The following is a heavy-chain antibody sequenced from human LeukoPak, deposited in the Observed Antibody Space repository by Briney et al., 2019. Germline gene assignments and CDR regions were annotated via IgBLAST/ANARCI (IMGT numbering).Heavy chain of an antibody. CDR1: GFTFSNYA. CDR2: ISGSGDST. V-gene: IGHV3-23*01. J-gene: IGHJ3*02. CDR3: ARPATYYYDSGRLVFGAFDI. Sequence: PGGSLRLSCAASGFTFSNYAMRWVRQAPGKGLEWVSGISGSGDSTYYADSVEGRFTISRDNSKNTLYLQMNSLRADDTAVYYCARPATYYYDSGRLVFGAFDIWGQGTMVTVSS. D-gene: IGHD3-22*01.